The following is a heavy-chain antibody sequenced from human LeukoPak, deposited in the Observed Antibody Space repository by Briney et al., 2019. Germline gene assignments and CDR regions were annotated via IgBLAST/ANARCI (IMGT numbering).Heavy chain of an antibody. CDR1: GGSVSSHY. CDR3: ARASVWELLPLY. V-gene: IGHV4-59*02. Sequence: PSETLSLTCAVSGGSVSSHYWSWIRQPPGKGLEWIGYIYYSGSTYYNPSLKSRVTISVDTSKNQFSLKLSSVTAADTAVYYCARASVWELLPLYWGQGTLVTVSS. CDR2: IYYSGST. D-gene: IGHD1-26*01. J-gene: IGHJ4*02.